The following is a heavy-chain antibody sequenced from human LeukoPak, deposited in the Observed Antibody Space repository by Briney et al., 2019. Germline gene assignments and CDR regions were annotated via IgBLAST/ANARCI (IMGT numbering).Heavy chain of an antibody. CDR2: ISSNGGST. Sequence: GGSLRLSCAASGFTFSSYAMHWDRQAPGKGLEYVSAISSNGGSTYYANSVKGRFTISRDNSKTTLYLQMGSLRAEDMAVYYCARHQSARDYGDYLFYYYYGMDVWGQGITVTVFS. D-gene: IGHD4-17*01. V-gene: IGHV3-64*01. CDR3: ARHQSARDYGDYLFYYYYGMDV. J-gene: IGHJ6*02. CDR1: GFTFSSYA.